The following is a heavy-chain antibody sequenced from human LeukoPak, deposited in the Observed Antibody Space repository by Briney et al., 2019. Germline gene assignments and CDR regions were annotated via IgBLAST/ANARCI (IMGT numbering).Heavy chain of an antibody. J-gene: IGHJ6*03. CDR3: ARWAYCSSTSCYGRYYYYYMDV. D-gene: IGHD2-2*01. CDR2: INHSGST. Sequence: TPSETLSLTCAVYGGSFSGYYWSWIRQPPGKGLEWIREINHSGSTNYNPSLKSRVTISVDTSKNQFSLKLSSVTAADTAVYYCARWAYCSSTSCYGRYYYYYMDVWGKGTTVTVSS. V-gene: IGHV4-34*01. CDR1: GGSFSGYY.